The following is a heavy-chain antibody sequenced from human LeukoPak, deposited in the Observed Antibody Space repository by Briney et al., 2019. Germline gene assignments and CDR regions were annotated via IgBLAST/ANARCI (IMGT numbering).Heavy chain of an antibody. V-gene: IGHV4-39*01. CDR1: GGSISSSSYY. CDR2: IYYSGST. CDR3: ARQDIVVVPAAYNWFDP. J-gene: IGHJ5*02. D-gene: IGHD2-2*01. Sequence: SETLSLTCTVSGGSISSSSYYWGWIRQPPGKGLEWIGSIYYSGSTYYNPSLKSRVTISVDTSKNQFSLKLSSMTAADTAVYYCARQDIVVVPAAYNWFDPWGQGTLVTVSS.